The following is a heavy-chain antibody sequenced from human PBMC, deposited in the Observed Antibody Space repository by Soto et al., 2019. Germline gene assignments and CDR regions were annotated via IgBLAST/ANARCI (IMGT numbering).Heavy chain of an antibody. Sequence: GESLKISCKGSGYSFTNYWISWVRQMPGKGLEWMGRIDPSDSYIKYSPSFQGHVTISADNSISTAYLQWSSLKASDTAMYYCARHDCSSTRCYDFGMDVWGQGTTVTVSS. CDR1: GYSFTNYW. V-gene: IGHV5-10-1*01. CDR2: IDPSDSYI. CDR3: ARHDCSSTRCYDFGMDV. D-gene: IGHD2-2*01. J-gene: IGHJ6*02.